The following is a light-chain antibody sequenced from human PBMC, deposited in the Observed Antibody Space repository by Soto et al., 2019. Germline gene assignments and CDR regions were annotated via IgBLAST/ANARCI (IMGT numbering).Light chain of an antibody. Sequence: AIQMTQSPSSLSASVGDRVTITCRASQGIRNDLDWFQQKPGKAPKLLIYAASNLLSGVPARFSGSGSGTDFTLTISSLQPEDFATYYCQQYYSYPPLTFGGGTKVDIK. CDR3: QQYYSYPPLT. CDR1: QGIRND. V-gene: IGKV1-6*01. CDR2: AAS. J-gene: IGKJ4*01.